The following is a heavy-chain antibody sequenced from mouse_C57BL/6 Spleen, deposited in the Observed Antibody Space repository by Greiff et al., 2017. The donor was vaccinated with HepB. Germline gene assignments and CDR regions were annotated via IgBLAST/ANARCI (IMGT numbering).Heavy chain of an antibody. CDR2: IDPEDGET. J-gene: IGHJ3*01. D-gene: IGHD5-1*01. CDR3: ARSDSTNLAWFAY. V-gene: IGHV14-2*01. Sequence: VQLQQSGAELVKPGASVKLSCTASGFNIKDYYMHWVKQRTEQGLEWIGRIDPEDGETKYALKFQGKATITADTSSNTAYLQLSSRPSEATAVYYCARSDSTNLAWFAYWGQGTLVTVSA. CDR1: GFNIKDYY.